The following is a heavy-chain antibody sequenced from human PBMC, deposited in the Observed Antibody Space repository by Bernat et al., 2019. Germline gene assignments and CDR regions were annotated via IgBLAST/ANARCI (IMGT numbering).Heavy chain of an antibody. V-gene: IGHV1-2*04. CDR1: GYTFTGYY. Sequence: QVQLVQSGAEVKKPGASVKVSCKASGYTFTGYYMHWVRQAPGQGLEWMGWINPNSGGTNYAQKFQGWVTLTRDPTIRSASMELGRLRSDDTALYDYERGGAWVGGYYFDYWGQGTLVTVSS. CDR3: ERGGAWVGGYYFDY. J-gene: IGHJ4*02. D-gene: IGHD1-26*01. CDR2: INPNSGGT.